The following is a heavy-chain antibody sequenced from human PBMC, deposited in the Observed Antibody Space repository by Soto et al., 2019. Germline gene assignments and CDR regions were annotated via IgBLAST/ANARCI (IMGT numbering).Heavy chain of an antibody. CDR2: IFYIGST. CDR1: GGSISSYY. Sequence: SETLSLTCTVSGGSISSYYWSWIRQPPGKGLEWIGYIFYIGSTNYNPSLKSRVTISVDTSKNHFSLKLSSVTAADTAVYYCARRYGGNLDYWGQGTLVTVSS. V-gene: IGHV4-59*08. CDR3: ARRYGGNLDY. J-gene: IGHJ4*02. D-gene: IGHD1-26*01.